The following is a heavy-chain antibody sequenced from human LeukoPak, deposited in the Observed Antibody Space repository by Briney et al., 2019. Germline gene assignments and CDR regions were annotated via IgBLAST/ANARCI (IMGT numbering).Heavy chain of an antibody. CDR3: ARVRIGDSVIYFDS. CDR2: INSDGSSK. V-gene: IGHV3-74*01. J-gene: IGHJ4*02. D-gene: IGHD4-17*01. CDR1: GFTISSHW. Sequence: GGSLRLSCAASGFTISSHWMYWVRQAPGKGLVWVSRINSDGSSKNYADSVKGRFTISRDNAKNTHYLQMNSLRAEDTAVYYCARVRIGDSVIYFDSWGQGTLVTVSS.